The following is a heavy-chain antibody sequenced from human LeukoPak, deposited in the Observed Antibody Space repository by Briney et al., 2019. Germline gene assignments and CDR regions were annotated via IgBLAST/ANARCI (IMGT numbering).Heavy chain of an antibody. CDR2: ISSSGSTI. Sequence: PGGSLRLSCAASGFTFSSYEMNWVRQAPGKGLEWVSYISSSGSTIYYADSVKGRFTISRDNAKNSLYLQINRLRAEDTAVYYCAELGITTIGGVWGKGTTVTISS. CDR1: GFTFSSYE. CDR3: AELGITTIGGV. D-gene: IGHD3-10*02. V-gene: IGHV3-48*03. J-gene: IGHJ6*04.